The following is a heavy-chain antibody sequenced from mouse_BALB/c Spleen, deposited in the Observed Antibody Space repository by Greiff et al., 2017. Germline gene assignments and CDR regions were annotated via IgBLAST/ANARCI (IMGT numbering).Heavy chain of an antibody. D-gene: IGHD2-3*01. J-gene: IGHJ2*01. Sequence: EVQGVESGGGLVKPGGSLKLSCAASGFAFSSYDMSWVRQTPEKRLEWVAYISSGGGSTYYPDTVKGRFTISRDNAKNTLYLQMSSLKSEDTAMYYCARHSYDGYFYYFDYWGQGTTLTVSS. CDR1: GFAFSSYD. V-gene: IGHV5-12-1*01. CDR2: ISSGGGST. CDR3: ARHSYDGYFYYFDY.